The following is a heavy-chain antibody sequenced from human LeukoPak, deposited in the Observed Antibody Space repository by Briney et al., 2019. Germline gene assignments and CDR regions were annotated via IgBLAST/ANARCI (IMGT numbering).Heavy chain of an antibody. D-gene: IGHD6-19*01. CDR1: GGSISSYY. CDR3: ARAPVAVAGTDYYYYGMDV. CDR2: IYYSGST. J-gene: IGHJ6*02. Sequence: SETLSLTCTVSGGSISSYYWSWLRQPPGKGLEWLGYIYYSGSTNYNPSLKSRVTISVDTSKNQFSLKLSSMTAADTAVYYCARAPVAVAGTDYYYYGMDVWGQGTTVTVSS. V-gene: IGHV4-59*01.